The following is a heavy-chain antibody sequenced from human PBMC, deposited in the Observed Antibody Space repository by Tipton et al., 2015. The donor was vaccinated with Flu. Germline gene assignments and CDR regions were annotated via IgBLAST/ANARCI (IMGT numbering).Heavy chain of an antibody. D-gene: IGHD5-24*01. Sequence: TLSLTCAVYGGSFSSYYWSWIRQSPGKGLEWIGEINHSGITNYNPSLKSRVTISVDTSNNHFSLKLSSVTAADTAVYYCARQQTHGGSWYFFDYWGQGSLATVTS. CDR2: INHSGIT. CDR1: GGSFSSYY. CDR3: ARQQTHGGSWYFFDY. V-gene: IGHV4-34*01. J-gene: IGHJ4*02.